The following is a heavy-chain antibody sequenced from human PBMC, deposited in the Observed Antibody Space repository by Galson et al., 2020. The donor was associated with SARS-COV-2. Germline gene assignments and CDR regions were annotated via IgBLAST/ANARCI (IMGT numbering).Heavy chain of an antibody. CDR3: ARHMHITAAGISKTYFYYGMDV. V-gene: IGHV4-59*08. D-gene: IGHD6-13*01. CDR2: IYYSGST. Sequence: SQTLSLTCTVSGGSISRYYWSWIRQPPGKGLEWIGCIYYSGSTNYNPSLKSRVTISVDTSKNQFSLKLSSVTAADTAVYYCARHMHITAAGISKTYFYYGMDVWGQGTTVTVSS. CDR1: GGSISRYY. J-gene: IGHJ6*02.